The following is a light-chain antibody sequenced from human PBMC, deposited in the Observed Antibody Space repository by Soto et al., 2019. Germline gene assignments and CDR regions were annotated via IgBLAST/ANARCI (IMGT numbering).Light chain of an antibody. CDR2: DAS. CDR3: QQYDNLPPYT. CDR1: QDIGIS. J-gene: IGKJ2*01. Sequence: DIQLTQSPSSLSASVGETVTITCQASQDIGISLNWFQHKSGKAPKLLIYDASNLETGVPSRFSGSGSGTAFTFAISSLQPEDIATYYCQQYDNLPPYTFGQGTKLEIK. V-gene: IGKV1-33*01.